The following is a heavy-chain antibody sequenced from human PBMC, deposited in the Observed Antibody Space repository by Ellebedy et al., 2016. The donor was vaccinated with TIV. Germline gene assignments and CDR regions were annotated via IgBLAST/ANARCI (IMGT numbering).Heavy chain of an antibody. J-gene: IGHJ5*01. V-gene: IGHV3-30*18. D-gene: IGHD2-21*01. Sequence: GGSLRLXXAASGFLFNQYCMHWVRQAPGKGLEWVAVIANDGRNKYYGDSVKGRFTISRDNSKNTLYLQMNSLKVEDTAVYFCANMAWGNEDYSVDSWGQGTLVTVSS. CDR3: ANMAWGNEDYSVDS. CDR2: IANDGRNK. CDR1: GFLFNQYC.